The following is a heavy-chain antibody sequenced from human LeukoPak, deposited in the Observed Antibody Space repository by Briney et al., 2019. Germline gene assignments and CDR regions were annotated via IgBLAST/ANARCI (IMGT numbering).Heavy chain of an antibody. V-gene: IGHV3-30*02. J-gene: IGHJ6*03. CDR2: IGYDGSNK. CDR3: AKDPGYQPPGYYMDV. CDR1: GFTLSTYG. D-gene: IGHD2-2*01. Sequence: GGSLRLSCAASGFTLSTYGMHWVRQAPGKGLEWVAFIGYDGSNKWCAGSVKGRFTISRDNSKNTLYLQMNSLRAEDTAVYYCAKDPGYQPPGYYMDVWGKGTTVTVSS.